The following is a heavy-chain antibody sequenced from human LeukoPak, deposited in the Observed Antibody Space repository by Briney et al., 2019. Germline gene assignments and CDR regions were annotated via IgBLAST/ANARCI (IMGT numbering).Heavy chain of an antibody. D-gene: IGHD6-13*01. J-gene: IGHJ3*02. CDR1: GFPAGSTS. V-gene: IGHV3-53*01. CDR2: IYSGGST. CDR3: AREVSSSWDDAFDI. Sequence: GSLRLSCAASGFPAGSTSMFWARQPPGKGLEWVSVIYSGGSTYYADSVKGRFTISRDNSKNTLYLQMNSLRAEDTAVYYCAREVSSSWDDAFDIWGQGTMVTVSS.